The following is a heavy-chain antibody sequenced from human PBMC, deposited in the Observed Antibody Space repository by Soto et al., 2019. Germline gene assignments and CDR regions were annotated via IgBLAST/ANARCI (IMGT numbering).Heavy chain of an antibody. D-gene: IGHD6-19*01. CDR3: ARAGGLGAVAVDY. CDR1: GGSISSGGSS. CDR2: IYHSGST. Sequence: QLQLQESGSGLVKPSQTLSLPCAVSGGSISSGGSSWSSIRQPPGKGLEWIGYIYHSGSTYYNPSLKCRVTISVDRAKNQFSLKLSSVTAADTAVYYCARAGGLGAVAVDYWGQGTLVTVSS. J-gene: IGHJ4*02. V-gene: IGHV4-30-2*01.